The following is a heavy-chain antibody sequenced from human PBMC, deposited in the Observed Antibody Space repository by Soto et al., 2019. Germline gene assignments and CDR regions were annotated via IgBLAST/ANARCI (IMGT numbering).Heavy chain of an antibody. CDR1: GYTLTELS. V-gene: IGHV1-69*13. J-gene: IGHJ3*02. CDR2: IIPIFGTA. Sequence: GASVKVSCKVSGYTLTELSMHWVRQAPGQGLEWMGGIIPIFGTANYAQKFQGRVTITADESTSTAYMELSSLRSEDTAVYYCARPWDAVGATPPEAFDIWGQGTMVTVSS. D-gene: IGHD1-26*01. CDR3: ARPWDAVGATPPEAFDI.